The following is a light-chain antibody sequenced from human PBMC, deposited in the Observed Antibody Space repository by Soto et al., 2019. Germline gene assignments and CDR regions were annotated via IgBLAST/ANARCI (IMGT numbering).Light chain of an antibody. J-gene: IGLJ1*01. CDR3: CSYAGSYPFV. V-gene: IGLV2-11*01. CDR2: DVD. CDR1: SSDVGGYNY. Sequence: TISCTGTSSDVGGYNYVSWYQHHPGKAPKLMIYDVDKRPSGVPGRFSGSKSGNTASLTISGLQAEDEADYYCCSYAGSYPFVFGTGTKVTVL.